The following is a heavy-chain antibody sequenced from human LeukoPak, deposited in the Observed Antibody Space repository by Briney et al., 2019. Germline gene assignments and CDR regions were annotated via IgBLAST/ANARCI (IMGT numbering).Heavy chain of an antibody. V-gene: IGHV4-59*01. Sequence: SETLSLNCTVSGGYISNYSCSWIRQPPSPALDLIGYIYYRGSTNYNPSLQSRVTISVDTSKNQFSLKLSSVTAADTAVYYCARYQVAADYYFDYWGQGTLVTVSS. D-gene: IGHD2-15*01. CDR2: IYYRGST. CDR1: GGYISNYS. J-gene: IGHJ4*02. CDR3: ARYQVAADYYFDY.